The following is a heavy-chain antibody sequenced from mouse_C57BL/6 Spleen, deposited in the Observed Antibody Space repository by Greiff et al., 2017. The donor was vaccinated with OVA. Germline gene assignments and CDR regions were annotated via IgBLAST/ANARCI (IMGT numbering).Heavy chain of an antibody. J-gene: IGHJ1*03. CDR3: ARDGVYYGSSYWYFDV. CDR1: GFNIKNTY. V-gene: IGHV14-3*01. CDR2: IDPANGDT. Sequence: VQLKQSVAELVRPGASVKLSCTASGFNIKNTYMHWVKQRPEQGLEWIGRIDPANGDTKYAPKFQGKATITADTSSNTAYLQLSSLTSEDTAIYYCARDGVYYGSSYWYFDVWGTGTTVTVSS. D-gene: IGHD1-1*01.